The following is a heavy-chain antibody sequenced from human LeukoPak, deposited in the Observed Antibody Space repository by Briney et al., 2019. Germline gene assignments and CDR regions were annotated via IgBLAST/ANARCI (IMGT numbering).Heavy chain of an antibody. D-gene: IGHD5-24*01. V-gene: IGHV5-51*01. CDR3: ARGEGGYNYAF. J-gene: IGHJ4*02. Sequence: GESLKISCKASGYSFSSYWIAWVRQIPGRGLEWMGIINPADSDTRYSLSIQGQVTISADRSISTAYLQWSSLKASDTAIYYCARGEGGYNYAFWGQGTLVSVSS. CDR1: GYSFSSYW. CDR2: INPADSDT.